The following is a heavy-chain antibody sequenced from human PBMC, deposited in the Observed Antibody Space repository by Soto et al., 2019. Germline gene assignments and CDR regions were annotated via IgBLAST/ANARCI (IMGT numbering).Heavy chain of an antibody. CDR2: ISYDGSNK. CDR3: ATRATGGLN. D-gene: IGHD1-1*01. Sequence: QVQLVESGGGVVQPGRSLRLSCAASGFTFSSYGMHWVRQAPGKGLEWVAVISYDGSNKYYADSVKGRFTISRDNSKNMLDLQMNSLRAEDTAVYYCATRATGGLNWGQGTLVTVSS. J-gene: IGHJ4*02. V-gene: IGHV3-30*03. CDR1: GFTFSSYG.